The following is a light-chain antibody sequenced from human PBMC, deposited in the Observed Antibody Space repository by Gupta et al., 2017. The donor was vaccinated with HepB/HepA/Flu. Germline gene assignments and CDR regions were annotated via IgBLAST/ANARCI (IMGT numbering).Light chain of an antibody. Sequence: QSALTQPASVSGSPGQSITISCTGTSSDVGGYNYVSWYQQHPGKAPKLMIYDVSNRPAGVANRFSGSKSGNTASLTISGRQAEDEADYYCSSYTISSTLVFGTGTKVTVL. CDR2: DVS. CDR3: SSYTISSTLV. J-gene: IGLJ1*01. V-gene: IGLV2-14*01. CDR1: SSDVGGYNY.